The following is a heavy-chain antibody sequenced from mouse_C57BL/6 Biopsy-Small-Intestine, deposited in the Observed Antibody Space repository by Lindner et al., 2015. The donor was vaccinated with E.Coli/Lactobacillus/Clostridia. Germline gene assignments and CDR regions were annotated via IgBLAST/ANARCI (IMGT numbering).Heavy chain of an antibody. CDR3: AGSNPHYYAMDY. CDR1: GYSFTNYY. J-gene: IGHJ4*01. V-gene: IGHV1-42*01. Sequence: VQLQESGPELVKPGASVKISCKASGYSFTNYYMNWVKQSPEKSLEWIGEINPGTGVTTYNQNFKAKATFTVDKSSSTVHMELKSLTSGDSAVYYCAGSNPHYYAMDYWGQGTSVTVSS. CDR2: INPGTGVT.